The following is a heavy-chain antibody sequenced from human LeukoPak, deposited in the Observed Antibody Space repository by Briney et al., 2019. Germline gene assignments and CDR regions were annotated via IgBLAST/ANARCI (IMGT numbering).Heavy chain of an antibody. CDR2: IIPILGIA. J-gene: IGHJ5*02. CDR3: ARGSIAARRDWFDP. V-gene: IGHV1-69*02. CDR1: GGTFSSYT. Sequence: SVKVSCKASGGTFSSYTISWVRQAPGQGLEWMGRIIPILGIANYAQKFQGRVTITADKSTSPAYMELSRLRSEDTAVYYCARGSIAARRDWFDPWGQGTLVTVSS. D-gene: IGHD6-6*01.